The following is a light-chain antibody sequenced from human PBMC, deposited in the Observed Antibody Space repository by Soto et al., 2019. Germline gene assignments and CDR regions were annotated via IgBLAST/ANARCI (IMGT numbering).Light chain of an antibody. V-gene: IGKV2-30*01. CDR3: MQATHWPPYT. J-gene: IGKJ2*01. Sequence: EVVMTQSPRNLPVTLGQPASISCWSSQGLVYSDGNTYLNWFQQRPGHSPRRLLYKVSFRDSGVPDRFSGSGSGTAFTLTISRVDAEDVGIYYCMQATHWPPYTFGQGTKLEIK. CDR2: KVS. CDR1: QGLVYSDGNTY.